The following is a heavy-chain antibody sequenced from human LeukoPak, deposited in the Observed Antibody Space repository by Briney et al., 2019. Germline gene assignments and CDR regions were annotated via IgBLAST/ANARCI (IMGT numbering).Heavy chain of an antibody. J-gene: IGHJ4*02. CDR2: ISDSGGST. Sequence: PGGSLRLSCAASGFTFSSYAMSWVRQAPGKGLEWVSSISDSGGSTYYADSVKGRFTISRDNSKNTLYLQVNSLRAEDTAVYYCARDYSSGYYRTFDYWGQGTLVTVSS. D-gene: IGHD3-22*01. CDR1: GFTFSSYA. V-gene: IGHV3-23*01. CDR3: ARDYSSGYYRTFDY.